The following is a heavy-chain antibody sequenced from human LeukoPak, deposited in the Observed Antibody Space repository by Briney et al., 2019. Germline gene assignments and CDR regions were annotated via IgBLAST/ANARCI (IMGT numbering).Heavy chain of an antibody. CDR1: GFTVSNSY. D-gene: IGHD3-22*01. J-gene: IGHJ4*02. Sequence: GRSLRLSCAASGFTVSNSYMSWVRQAPGKGLEWVSIIYSGGNTYYADSVKGRFTISRDNSKNTLFLQMNSLRAEDTAVYYCAKSKSTGYCLDYWGQGTLVTVSS. V-gene: IGHV3-66*01. CDR3: AKSKSTGYCLDY. CDR2: IYSGGNT.